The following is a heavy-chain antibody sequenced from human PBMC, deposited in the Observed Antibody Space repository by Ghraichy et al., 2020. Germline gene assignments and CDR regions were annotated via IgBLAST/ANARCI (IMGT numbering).Heavy chain of an antibody. D-gene: IGHD3-22*01. CDR1: GFTFSVHW. J-gene: IGHJ4*02. CDR2: IKQDGGKE. CDR3: ARGENYYDSSRYLDY. V-gene: IGHV3-7*03. Sequence: GGSLRLSCATSGFTFSVHWMTWVRQAPGKGLEWVANIKQDGGKEYYVDSVKGRFIISRDNAKNSLYLQMNSLRGEDTAVYYCARGENYYDSSRYLDYWGQGTLVTVAS.